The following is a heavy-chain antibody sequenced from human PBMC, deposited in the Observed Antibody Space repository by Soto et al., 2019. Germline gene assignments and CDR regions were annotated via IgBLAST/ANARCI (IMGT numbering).Heavy chain of an antibody. D-gene: IGHD6-13*01. V-gene: IGHV4-30-2*01. CDR2: IYHNGST. CDR1: GGSISSGGYS. Sequence: SETLSLTCAVSGGSISSGGYSWSWIRQPPGKGLEWIGYIYHNGSTYYNPSLKSRVTISVDRSKNQFSLKLSSVTAADTAVYYCARGGSSWQNWFDPWGQGTLVTVSS. CDR3: ARGGSSWQNWFDP. J-gene: IGHJ5*02.